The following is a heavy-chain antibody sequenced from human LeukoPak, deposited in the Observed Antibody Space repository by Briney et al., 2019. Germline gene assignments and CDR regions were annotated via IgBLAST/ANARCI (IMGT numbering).Heavy chain of an antibody. V-gene: IGHV4-39*07. CDR1: GGSISSSNYY. Sequence: PSETLSLTCTVSGGSISSSNYYWGWIRQPPGKGLEWIGSIYYSGSTYCNPSLKSRVTISVDTSKNQFSLKLSSVTAADTAVYYCARGSGSPAYFDYWGQGTLVTVSS. CDR2: IYYSGST. CDR3: ARGSGSPAYFDY. J-gene: IGHJ4*02. D-gene: IGHD1-26*01.